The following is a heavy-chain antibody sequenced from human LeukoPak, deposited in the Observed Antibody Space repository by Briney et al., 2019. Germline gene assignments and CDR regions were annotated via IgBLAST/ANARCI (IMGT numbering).Heavy chain of an antibody. V-gene: IGHV3-21*01. Sequence: GGSLRLSCAASGFTFSSYSMNWVRQAPGKGLEWVSSISSSSSYIYYADSVKGRFTISRDNAKNSLYLQMNSLRAEDTAVYYCARDVCYDSSGYYYRDAFDIWGQGTMVTVSS. J-gene: IGHJ3*02. D-gene: IGHD3-22*01. CDR3: ARDVCYDSSGYYYRDAFDI. CDR1: GFTFSSYS. CDR2: ISSSSSYI.